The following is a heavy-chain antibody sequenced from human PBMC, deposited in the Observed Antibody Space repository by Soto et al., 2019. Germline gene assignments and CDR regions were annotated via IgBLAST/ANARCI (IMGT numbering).Heavy chain of an antibody. CDR1: GFTFSSYE. CDR3: ARGLGITFGGVKAPSPGDFDL. CDR2: ISSSGSTI. Sequence: EVQLVESGGGLVQPGGSLRLSCAASGFTFSSYEMNWVRQAPGKGLEWVSYISSSGSTIYYADSVKGRFTISRDNAKNALYLQMNSLRAEETAVYYCARGLGITFGGVKAPSPGDFDLWGRGTLVTVSS. D-gene: IGHD3-16*01. V-gene: IGHV3-48*03. J-gene: IGHJ2*01.